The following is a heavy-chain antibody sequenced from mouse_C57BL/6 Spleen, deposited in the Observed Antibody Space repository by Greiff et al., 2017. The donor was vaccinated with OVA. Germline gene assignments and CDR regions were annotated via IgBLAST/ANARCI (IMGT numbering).Heavy chain of an antibody. J-gene: IGHJ2*01. CDR2: INPNNGGT. Sequence: DVQLQESGPELVKPGASVKMSCKASGYTFTDYNMHWVKQSHGKSLEWIGYINPNNGGTSYNQKFKGKATLTVNKSSSTAYMELRSLTSEDSAVYYCARDYYGSSYWGQGTTLTVSS. V-gene: IGHV1-22*01. D-gene: IGHD1-1*01. CDR3: ARDYYGSSY. CDR1: GYTFTDYN.